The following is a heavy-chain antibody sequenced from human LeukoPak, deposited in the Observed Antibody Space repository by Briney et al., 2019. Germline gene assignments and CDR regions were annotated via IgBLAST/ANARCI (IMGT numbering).Heavy chain of an antibody. CDR1: GYTFTSYY. V-gene: IGHV1-46*01. D-gene: IGHD3-10*01. CDR2: INPSGGST. J-gene: IGHJ5*02. CDR3: ARDLITMVRGGPNWFDP. Sequence: ASVKVSCKASGYTFTSYYMHWVRQAPGQGLEWMGIINPSGGSTSYAQKFQGRVTMTRDMSTSTVYMELRSLRSDDTAVYYCARDLITMVRGGPNWFDPWGQGTLVTVSS.